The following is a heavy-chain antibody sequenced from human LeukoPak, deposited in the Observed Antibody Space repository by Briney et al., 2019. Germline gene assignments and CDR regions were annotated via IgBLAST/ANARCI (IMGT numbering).Heavy chain of an antibody. D-gene: IGHD6-13*01. V-gene: IGHV3-21*01. CDR2: ISSSSSYI. Sequence: GGSLRLSCAASGFTFSSYSMNWVRQAPGKGLVWVSSISSSSSYIYYADSLKGRFTISRDNAKNSLYLQMNSLRAEDTAVYYCARDSSSWYPIDYWGQGTLVTVSS. J-gene: IGHJ4*02. CDR3: ARDSSSWYPIDY. CDR1: GFTFSSYS.